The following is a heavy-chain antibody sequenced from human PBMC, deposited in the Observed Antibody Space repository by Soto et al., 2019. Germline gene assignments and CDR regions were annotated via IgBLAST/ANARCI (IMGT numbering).Heavy chain of an antibody. CDR1: GGTFSSYA. V-gene: IGHV1-69*06. CDR2: IIPIFGTA. J-gene: IGHJ4*02. D-gene: IGHD5-12*01. CDR3: ARVGRGYSGYDPYYFDY. Sequence: SVKVSCKASGGTFSSYAISWVRQAPGQGLEWMGGIIPIFGTANYAQKFQGRVTITADKSTSTAYMELSSLRSEDTAVYYCARVGRGYSGYDPYYFDYWGQGTLVTVSS.